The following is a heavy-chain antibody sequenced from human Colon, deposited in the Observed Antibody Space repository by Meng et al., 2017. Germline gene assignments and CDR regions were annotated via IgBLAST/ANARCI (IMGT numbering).Heavy chain of an antibody. V-gene: IGHV3-13*01. J-gene: IGHJ3*02. CDR3: VRAIAEPTQSFDI. Sequence: GASLSLCSAASGFTLRTYDMHWGRPATGEGLGGVSGIGIGGDTYYADSVKGRFTISRDNAKNSLYLQMNSLRDGDTAVYYCVRAIAEPTQSFDIWGQGTMVTVSS. D-gene: IGHD6-13*01. CDR2: IGIGGDT. CDR1: GFTLRTYD.